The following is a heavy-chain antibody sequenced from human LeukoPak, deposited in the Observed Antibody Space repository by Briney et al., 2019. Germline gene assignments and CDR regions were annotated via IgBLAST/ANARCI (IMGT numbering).Heavy chain of an antibody. D-gene: IGHD2-2*02. CDR3: ARAPPSGCSSTSCYTPFPFDY. CDR1: GYTFTGYY. J-gene: IGHJ4*02. V-gene: IGHV1-2*02. Sequence: ASVKVSCKASGYTFTGYYMHWVRQAPGQGLEWMGWINPASGGTNYAQKFQGRVTMTRDTSISTAYMELSRLRSDDTAVYYCARAPPSGCSSTSCYTPFPFDYWGQGTLVTVSS. CDR2: INPASGGT.